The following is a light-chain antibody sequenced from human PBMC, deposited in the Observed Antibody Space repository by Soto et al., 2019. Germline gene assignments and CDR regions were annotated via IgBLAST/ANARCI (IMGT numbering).Light chain of an antibody. CDR1: QGISDH. CDR3: QRTYNAPT. Sequence: DMQLTQSPSTLSASAGDRVTITCRVSQGISDHLNWHRLKPGKVPEHLIYSASNLQSGVPSRFSGSGSGTDCTLTISSLQPGDVAAYYGQRTYNAPTFGQGTRLEIK. V-gene: IGKV1-27*01. J-gene: IGKJ5*01. CDR2: SAS.